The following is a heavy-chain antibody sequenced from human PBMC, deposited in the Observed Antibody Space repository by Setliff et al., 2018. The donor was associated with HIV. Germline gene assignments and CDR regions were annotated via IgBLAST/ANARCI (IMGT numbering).Heavy chain of an antibody. V-gene: IGHV4-59*08. CDR3: ARQHYYDSSGRNPMDV. J-gene: IGHJ6*03. CDR1: GGSISNYY. CDR2: IYYSGST. Sequence: SETLSLTCTVSGGSISNYYWSWIRQPPGKGLEWIGYIYYSGSTTYNPSLESRVTISIDTSKNQFSLKLSSVTAADTAVYYCARQHYYDSSGRNPMDVWGKGTTVTVSS. D-gene: IGHD3-22*01.